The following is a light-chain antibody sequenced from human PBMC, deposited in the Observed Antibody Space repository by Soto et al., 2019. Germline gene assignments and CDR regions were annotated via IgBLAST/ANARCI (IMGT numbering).Light chain of an antibody. J-gene: IGKJ1*01. V-gene: IGKV3-15*01. CDR2: GAS. CDR3: QQYGRSPWT. CDR1: QSVSSN. Sequence: EIVMTQSPATLSVSPGERATLSCRASQSVSSNLAWYQQKPGQAPRLLIYGASTRATGIPARFSGSGSGTDFTLTISRLEPEDFGVYYCQQYGRSPWTFGQGTKVDI.